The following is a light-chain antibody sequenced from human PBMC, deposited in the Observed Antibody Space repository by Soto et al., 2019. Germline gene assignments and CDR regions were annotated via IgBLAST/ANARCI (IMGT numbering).Light chain of an antibody. J-gene: IGKJ5*01. CDR1: QSVITY. CDR3: QQRFDWPPIT. V-gene: IGKV3-11*01. Sequence: EIVLTQSPATLSLSPGERATLSCRASQSVITYLAWYQQKPGQAPRLLIYDASNRATGIPARFSGSGSGTDFTLTISSLEPEDFAIYYCQQRFDWPPITFGQGTRLEIK. CDR2: DAS.